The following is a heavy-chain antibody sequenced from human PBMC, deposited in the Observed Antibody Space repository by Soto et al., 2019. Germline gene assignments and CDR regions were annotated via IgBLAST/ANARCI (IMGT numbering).Heavy chain of an antibody. J-gene: IGHJ3*02. CDR2: ISYSGST. D-gene: IGHD3-16*02. Sequence: SETLSLTCAVSGGSISSGGYSWSWIRQPPGKGLERIGYISYSGSTYYNPSLRSRVTISVDTSKNQFSLKLSSVTAADTAVYYCARDLSLDIWGQGTMVTVSS. V-gene: IGHV4-30-2*03. CDR1: GGSISSGGYS. CDR3: ARDLSLDI.